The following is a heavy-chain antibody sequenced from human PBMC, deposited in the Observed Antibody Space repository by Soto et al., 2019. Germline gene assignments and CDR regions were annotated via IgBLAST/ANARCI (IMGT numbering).Heavy chain of an antibody. J-gene: IGHJ4*02. CDR3: ARDPRLPGYYFDY. CDR1: GFNFSSYA. D-gene: IGHD2-2*01. CDR2: ISYDGSNK. Sequence: QVQLVESGGGVVQPGRSLRLSCAASGFNFSSYAMHWVRQAPGKGLEWVAVISYDGSNKYYADSVKGRFTISRDNSKNTLYLQMDSLRAEDKALYYCARDPRLPGYYFDYWGQGTLVTVSS. V-gene: IGHV3-30-3*01.